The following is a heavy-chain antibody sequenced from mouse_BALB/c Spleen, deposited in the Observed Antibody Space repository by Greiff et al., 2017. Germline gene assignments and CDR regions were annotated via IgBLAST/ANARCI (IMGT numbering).Heavy chain of an antibody. CDR2: IDPYDSAT. CDR3: ARENGSMDY. Sequence: QVQLQQPGAELVRPGASVKLSCKASGYTFTSYWMNWVKQRPEQGLEWIGRIDPYDSATHYNQKFKDKAILTVDKSSSTAYMQLSSLTSEDSAVYYCARENGSMDYWGQGTSVTVSS. J-gene: IGHJ4*01. CDR1: GYTFTSYW. V-gene: IGHV1-52*01.